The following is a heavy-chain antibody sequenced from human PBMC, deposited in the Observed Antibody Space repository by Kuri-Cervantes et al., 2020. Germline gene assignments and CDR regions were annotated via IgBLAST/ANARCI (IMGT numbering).Heavy chain of an antibody. D-gene: IGHD3-10*01. V-gene: IGHV4-59*01. Sequence: GSLRLSCSVSGDSISGSYWSWIRQPPGKGLEWIGYIYYSGSTNYNPSLKSRVTMSVDTSKNQFSLKLSSVTAADTAVYYCARHHSGTYDNGFDYWGQGTLVPSPQ. J-gene: IGHJ4*02. CDR1: GDSISGSY. CDR3: ARHHSGTYDNGFDY. CDR2: IYYSGST.